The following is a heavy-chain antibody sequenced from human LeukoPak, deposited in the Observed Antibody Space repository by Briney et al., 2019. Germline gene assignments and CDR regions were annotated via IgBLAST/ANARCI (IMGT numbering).Heavy chain of an antibody. J-gene: IGHJ3*02. Sequence: GGSLRLSCAASGFTFSNAWMSWVRQAPGKGLEWVGRIKSKTDGGTTDYAAPVKGRFTISRDDSKNTLYLQVNSLKTEDTAVYYCTTLVGSVAGTDDAFDIWGQGTMVTVSS. D-gene: IGHD6-19*01. CDR1: GFTFSNAW. V-gene: IGHV3-15*01. CDR2: IKSKTDGGTT. CDR3: TTLVGSVAGTDDAFDI.